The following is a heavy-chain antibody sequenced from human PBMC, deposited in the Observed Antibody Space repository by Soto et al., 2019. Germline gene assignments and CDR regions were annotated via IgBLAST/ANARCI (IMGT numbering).Heavy chain of an antibody. J-gene: IGHJ5*02. D-gene: IGHD2-2*01. V-gene: IGHV3-64*01. CDR3: ARDAVPAATNWFDP. CDR2: ISSNGGST. Sequence: GGYLRLSCEASGFTFSSYAMQWVRQAPGKGLEYVSAISSNGGSTYYANSVKVRFTISRDNSKNTLYLQMGSLRAEDMAVYYCARDAVPAATNWFDPWGQGTLVTFSS. CDR1: GFTFSSYA.